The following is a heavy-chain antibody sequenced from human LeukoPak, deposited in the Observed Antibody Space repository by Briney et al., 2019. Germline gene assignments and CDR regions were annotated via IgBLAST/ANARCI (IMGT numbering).Heavy chain of an antibody. J-gene: IGHJ4*02. CDR3: ARIYSSSFDY. CDR2: IYTSGST. D-gene: IGHD6-6*01. V-gene: IGHV4-61*02. Sequence: SETLSLTCTVSGGSISSGSYYWSWIRQPPGKGLEWIGRIYTSGSTNYNPSLKSRVTISVDTSKNQFSLKLSSVTAADTAVYYCARIYSSSFDYWGQGTLVTVSS. CDR1: GGSISSGSYY.